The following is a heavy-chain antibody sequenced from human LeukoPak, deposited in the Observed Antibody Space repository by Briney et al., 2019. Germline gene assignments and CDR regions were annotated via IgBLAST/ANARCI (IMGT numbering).Heavy chain of an antibody. D-gene: IGHD5-18*01. CDR1: GGSFSGYY. J-gene: IGHJ4*02. CDR3: ARRLYGYGYGPHASIPYYFDY. Sequence: SETLSLTCAVYGGSFSGYYWSWIRQPPGKGLEWIGEINHSGSTNYNPPLKSRVTISVDTSKNQFSLKLSSVTAADTAVYYCARRLYGYGYGPHASIPYYFDYWGQGTLVTVSS. V-gene: IGHV4-34*01. CDR2: INHSGST.